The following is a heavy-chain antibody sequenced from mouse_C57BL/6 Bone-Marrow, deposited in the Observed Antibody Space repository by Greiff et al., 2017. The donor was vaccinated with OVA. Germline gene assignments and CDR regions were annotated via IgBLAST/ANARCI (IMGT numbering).Heavy chain of an antibody. CDR3: ESGDYPYALDY. CDR1: GFTFTSYY. Sequence: QVQLQQPGAELVKPGASVKISCKASGFTFTSYYIPWVQQRPGQGLEWIGWIDPGSGNTKYNEKFKGKATLTADTSSSTAYLQLSSLTSEDSDVYNYESGDYPYALDYWGQGTTLTVSS. D-gene: IGHD2-4*01. V-gene: IGHV1-66*01. J-gene: IGHJ2*01. CDR2: IDPGSGNT.